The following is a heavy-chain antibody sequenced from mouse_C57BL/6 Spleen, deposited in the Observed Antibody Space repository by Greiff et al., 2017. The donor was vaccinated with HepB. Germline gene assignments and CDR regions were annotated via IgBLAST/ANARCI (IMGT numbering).Heavy chain of an antibody. V-gene: IGHV1-59*01. CDR2: IDPSDSYT. J-gene: IGHJ1*03. Sequence: QVQLQQPGAELVRPGTSVKLSCKASGYTFTSYWMHWVKQRPGQGLEWIGVIDPSDSYTNYNQKFKGKATLTVDTSSSTAYMQLSSLTSEDSAVYYCARRDDGYWYFDVWGTGTTVTVSS. CDR3: ARRDDGYWYFDV. D-gene: IGHD2-3*01. CDR1: GYTFTSYW.